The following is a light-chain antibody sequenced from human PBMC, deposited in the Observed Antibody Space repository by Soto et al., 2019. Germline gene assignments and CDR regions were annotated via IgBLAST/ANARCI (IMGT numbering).Light chain of an antibody. CDR3: QQYSKWPLT. CDR2: AAS. V-gene: IGKV3-15*01. Sequence: EIVMTQSPATLSVSPGERATLSCRASQSVSSNLAWYQQKPGQAPRLLIYAASTRATSLPARFSGSGSGTEFTLTISSLQSEDFAVYYCQQYSKWPLTFGQGTKVEIK. J-gene: IGKJ1*01. CDR1: QSVSSN.